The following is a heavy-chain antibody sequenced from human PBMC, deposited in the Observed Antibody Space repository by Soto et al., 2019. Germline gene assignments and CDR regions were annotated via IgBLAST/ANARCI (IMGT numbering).Heavy chain of an antibody. J-gene: IGHJ5*02. CDR1: GGSTRNYF. CDR2: IYYSGTT. D-gene: IGHD3-9*01. Sequence: QVQLQESGPGLVKPSETLSLTCTVSGGSTRNYFWSWIRQPPGKGLGWLGCIYYSGTTNYNSSLKTRVTISLDTCKNKFSLRLRSVTAADTAVYYCARYVNPYDTAVWFDPWGQGTLVTVSS. CDR3: ARYVNPYDTAVWFDP. V-gene: IGHV4-59*01.